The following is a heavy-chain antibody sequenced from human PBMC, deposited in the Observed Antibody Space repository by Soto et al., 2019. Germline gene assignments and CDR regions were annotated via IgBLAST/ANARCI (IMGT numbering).Heavy chain of an antibody. D-gene: IGHD6-6*01. CDR2: ISAYNGNT. CDR1: GYTFTSYG. Sequence: GASVKVSCKASGYTFTSYGISWVRQAPGQGLEWMGWISAYNGNTNYAQKLQGRVTMTTDTSTSTAYMELRSLRSDDTAVYYCAGGASIAGPHYYYYYGMDVWGQGTTVTVSS. CDR3: AGGASIAGPHYYYYYGMDV. V-gene: IGHV1-18*04. J-gene: IGHJ6*02.